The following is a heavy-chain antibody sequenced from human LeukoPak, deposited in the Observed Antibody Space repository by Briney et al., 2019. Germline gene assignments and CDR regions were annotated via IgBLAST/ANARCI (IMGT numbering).Heavy chain of an antibody. CDR3: ARVYYDSSGYYDY. J-gene: IGHJ4*02. CDR2: INPNSGGT. CDR1: GYTFTGYY. Sequence: ASVKVSCKASGYTFTGYYMHWVRQAPGQGLEWMGWINPNSGGTNYAQKFQGRVTMTRDTSISTAYMELSRLRPDDTAVYYCARVYYDSSGYYDYWGQGTLVTVSS. D-gene: IGHD3-22*01. V-gene: IGHV1-2*02.